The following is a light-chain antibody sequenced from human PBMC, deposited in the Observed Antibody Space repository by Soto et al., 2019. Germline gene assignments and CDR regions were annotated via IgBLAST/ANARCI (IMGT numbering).Light chain of an antibody. CDR1: QTVSSSY. CDR2: GTS. CDR3: QQYGNSLT. J-gene: IGKJ4*01. V-gene: IGKV3-20*01. Sequence: EIVLTQSPGTLSLSPWERATLSCRASQTVSSSYLAWYQQKPGQAPRLLISGTSNRATGIPDRFSGSGSGTDFTLTIRRLEPEDLAVYYCQQYGNSLTFGGGTQVEIK.